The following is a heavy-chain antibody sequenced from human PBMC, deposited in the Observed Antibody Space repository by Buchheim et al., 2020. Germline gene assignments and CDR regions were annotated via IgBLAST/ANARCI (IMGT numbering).Heavy chain of an antibody. V-gene: IGHV4-31*03. CDR1: GGSITYGGYY. D-gene: IGHD1-7*01. Sequence: QVQLQESGSGLVMPSQTLSLTCTVSGGSITYGGYYWSWIRQHPGKGLEWIGYVYYSETTYYNPSLKSRVTISVDTSKNQFSLKLSSVTAADTAVYYCARDLTGTIDYWGQGTL. CDR3: ARDLTGTIDY. J-gene: IGHJ4*02. CDR2: VYYSETT.